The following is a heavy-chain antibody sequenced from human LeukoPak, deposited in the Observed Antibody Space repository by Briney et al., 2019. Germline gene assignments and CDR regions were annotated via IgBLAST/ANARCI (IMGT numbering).Heavy chain of an antibody. CDR2: IAGSSSFI. CDR3: AKGGWGTVLDY. D-gene: IGHD2-8*02. Sequence: GGSLRLSCAASGFTFSNYAMNWVRQAPGRGLEWISYIAGSSSFIYYADSVKGRFTISRDNAKNSLYQQMTGLRVEDTAVYYCAKGGWGTVLDYWGQGSLVTVSS. CDR1: GFTFSNYA. V-gene: IGHV3-21*05. J-gene: IGHJ4*02.